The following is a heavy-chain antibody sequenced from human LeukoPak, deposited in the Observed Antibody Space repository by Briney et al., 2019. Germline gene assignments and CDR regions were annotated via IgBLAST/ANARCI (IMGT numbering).Heavy chain of an antibody. V-gene: IGHV3-30*18. CDR2: ISYDGSNK. CDR1: GFTFSSYG. Sequence: GGSLRLSCAASGFTFSSYGMHWVRQAPGKGLEWVAVISYDGSNKYYADSVKGRFTISRDNSKNTLYLQMNSLRAGDTAVYYCAKDIVGATYNFDYWGQGTLVTVSS. J-gene: IGHJ4*02. D-gene: IGHD1-26*01. CDR3: AKDIVGATYNFDY.